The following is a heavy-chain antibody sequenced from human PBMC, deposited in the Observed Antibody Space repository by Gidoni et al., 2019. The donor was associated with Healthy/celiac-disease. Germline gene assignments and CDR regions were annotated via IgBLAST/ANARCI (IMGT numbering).Heavy chain of an antibody. CDR2: ISYDGSNK. V-gene: IGHV3-30*18. CDR1: GFPFSSYG. Sequence: QVQLVESGGGVVQPGRSLRLSCAASGFPFSSYGMHWVRQAPGKGLEWVAVISYDGSNKYYADSVKGRFTISRDNSKNTLYLQMNSLRAEDTAVYYCAKDESRWLANDYWGQGTLVTVSS. CDR3: AKDESRWLANDY. D-gene: IGHD6-19*01. J-gene: IGHJ4*02.